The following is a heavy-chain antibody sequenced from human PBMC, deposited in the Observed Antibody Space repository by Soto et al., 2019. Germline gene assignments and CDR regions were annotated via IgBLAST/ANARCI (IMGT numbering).Heavy chain of an antibody. Sequence: SETLSLTCTVSCGSISSYFWSWIRQPPGKGLEWIGYIYYSGSTNYNPSLKSRVTISVDTSKNQFSLKLSSVTAADTAVYYCARDPKGNNWFDPWGQGTLVTVSS. J-gene: IGHJ5*02. CDR3: ARDPKGNNWFDP. CDR2: IYYSGST. CDR1: CGSISSYF. V-gene: IGHV4-59*01.